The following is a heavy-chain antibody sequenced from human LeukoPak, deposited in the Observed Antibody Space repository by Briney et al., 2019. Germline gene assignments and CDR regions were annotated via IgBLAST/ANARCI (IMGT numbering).Heavy chain of an antibody. J-gene: IGHJ4*02. D-gene: IGHD1-26*01. CDR1: GFTFDDYA. CDR2: ISWNSGSI. Sequence: GGSLRLSCAASGFTFDDYAMHWVRQAPGKGLEWVSGISWNSGSIGYADSVKGRFTISRDNAKNSLYLQMNSLRAEDTAVYYCARDSGPIGGSQSYIDYWGQGTLVTVSS. CDR3: ARDSGPIGGSQSYIDY. V-gene: IGHV3-9*01.